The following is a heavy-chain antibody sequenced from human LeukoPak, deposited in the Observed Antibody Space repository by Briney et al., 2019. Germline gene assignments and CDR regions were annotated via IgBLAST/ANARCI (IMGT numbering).Heavy chain of an antibody. D-gene: IGHD3-22*01. J-gene: IGHJ4*02. V-gene: IGHV3-23*01. CDR1: GFTFSSYA. CDR3: ASADSHYYDSSGYLY. Sequence: GGSLRLSCAASGFTFSSYAMHWVRQAPGKGLEWVSAISGSGGSTYYADSVKGRFTISRDNAKNSLYLQMNSLRAEDTAVYYCASADSHYYDSSGYLYWGQGTLVTVSS. CDR2: ISGSGGST.